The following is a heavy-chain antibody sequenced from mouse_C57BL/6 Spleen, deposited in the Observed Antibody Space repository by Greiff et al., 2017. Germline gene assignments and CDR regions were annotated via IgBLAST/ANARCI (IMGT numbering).Heavy chain of an antibody. D-gene: IGHD2-2*01. CDR3: ARPGYGYDGPFDY. CDR2: ISSGSSTS. J-gene: IGHJ2*01. CDR1: GFTFSDYG. Sequence: EVNLVESGGGLVKPGGSLKLSCAASGFTFSDYGMHWVRQAPEKGLEWVAYISSGSSTSYYADTVKGRFTISRDNAKNTLFLQMTSLRSEDTAMYYCARPGYGYDGPFDYWGQGTTLTVSS. V-gene: IGHV5-17*01.